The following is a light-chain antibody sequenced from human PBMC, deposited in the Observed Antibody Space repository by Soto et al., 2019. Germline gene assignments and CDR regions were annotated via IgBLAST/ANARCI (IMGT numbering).Light chain of an antibody. CDR2: LGS. Sequence: DIVMTQSPLSLPVTPGEPASISCRSSQSLLHSNGYNYLDWYLQKPGQSPQLLIYLGSNRASGVSDRCSGSGSGTDFTLKISRVEAEDVGVYYCMQALQSPGGYTFGQGTKVEIK. J-gene: IGKJ2*01. CDR3: MQALQSPGGYT. CDR1: QSLLHSNGYNY. V-gene: IGKV2-28*01.